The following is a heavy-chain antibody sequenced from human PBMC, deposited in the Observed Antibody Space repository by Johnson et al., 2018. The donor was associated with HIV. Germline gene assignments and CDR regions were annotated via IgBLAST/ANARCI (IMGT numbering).Heavy chain of an antibody. D-gene: IGHD6-13*01. J-gene: IGHJ3*01. CDR3: SRGIAAAGTPFAFDV. CDR1: GFTFGEYA. CDR2: IRSKAYGGTT. Sequence: VQLVESGGGLVQPGRSLRLSCTTSGFTFGEYAMSWFRQAPGKGLEWVSFIRSKAYGGTTEYAASVNGRFLISRADSKSIALLPRTSRKTEDTGVYYCSRGIAAAGTPFAFDVWGQGTMVIGFS. V-gene: IGHV3-49*03.